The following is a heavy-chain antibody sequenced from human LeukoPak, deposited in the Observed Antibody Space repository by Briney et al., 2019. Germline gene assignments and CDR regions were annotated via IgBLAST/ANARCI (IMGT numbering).Heavy chain of an antibody. Sequence: GASVTVSCKASGYTFTVYYMHWVRQAPGQGLEWMGWINPNSGGTNYAQKFQGRVTMTRDTSISTAYMELSRLRSDDTAVYYCARTRQLPRSEIDYWGQGTLVTVSS. CDR1: GYTFTVYY. CDR3: ARTRQLPRSEIDY. CDR2: INPNSGGT. D-gene: IGHD1-1*01. J-gene: IGHJ4*02. V-gene: IGHV1-2*02.